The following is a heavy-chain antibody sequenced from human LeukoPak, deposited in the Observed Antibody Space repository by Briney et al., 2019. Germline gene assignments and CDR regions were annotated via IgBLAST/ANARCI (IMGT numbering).Heavy chain of an antibody. Sequence: GASVKVSCKASGYTFTGYYMHWVRQAPGQGLEWMGWINPNSGGTNYAQKFQGRVTMTTDTSTNTAYMELRSLRSDDTAVYYCVRGDCSGVSCYLPEYFRHWGQGTLVTVSS. CDR1: GYTFTGYY. D-gene: IGHD2-15*01. V-gene: IGHV1-2*02. CDR2: INPNSGGT. CDR3: VRGDCSGVSCYLPEYFRH. J-gene: IGHJ1*01.